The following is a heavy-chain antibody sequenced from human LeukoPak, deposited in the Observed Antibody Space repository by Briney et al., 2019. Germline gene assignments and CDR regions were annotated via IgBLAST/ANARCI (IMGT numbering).Heavy chain of an antibody. CDR3: ARGRVSSSTWYSTYYYYFYMGV. D-gene: IGHD1-1*01. Sequence: PSETLSLTCSVSDDSTTMYYWTWIRQPPGKGLEWIGYVDHTGSTNFNPSLNGRVSISRDTTKNLFSLRLRSVTAADTAVYFCARGRVSSSTWYSTYYYYFYMGVWGKGTTVTVSS. CDR2: VDHTGST. J-gene: IGHJ6*03. CDR1: DDSTTMYY. V-gene: IGHV4-59*01.